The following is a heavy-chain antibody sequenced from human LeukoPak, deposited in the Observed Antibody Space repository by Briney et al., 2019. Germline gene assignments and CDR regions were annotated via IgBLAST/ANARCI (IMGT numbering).Heavy chain of an antibody. CDR1: GITVSSNY. D-gene: IGHD2-21*01. V-gene: IGHV3-66*01. Sequence: GGSLRLSCAASGITVSSNYMSWVRQAPGKGLEWVSVIYSGGRTYYADSVKGRFTISRDNSKNTLYLQMNSLRAEDTAVYYCARGDKYFDYWGQGTLVTVSS. CDR3: ARGDKYFDY. CDR2: IYSGGRT. J-gene: IGHJ4*02.